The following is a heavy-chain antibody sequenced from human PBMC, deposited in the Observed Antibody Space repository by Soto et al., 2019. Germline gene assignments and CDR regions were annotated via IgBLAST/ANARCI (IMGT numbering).Heavy chain of an antibody. Sequence: QVQLVQSGAEVKKPGSSVKVSCKASGGTFSTSTFTWVRQAPGQGLEWMGRTIPILDVADYAQDFQGRVTITAXKTTXTXHMELTTLTSKDTAVYYCARDSPIGSTYSGYDAIDSWGQGTLVTVSS. V-gene: IGHV1-69*08. D-gene: IGHD5-12*01. CDR1: GGTFSTST. CDR3: ARDSPIGSTYSGYDAIDS. J-gene: IGHJ4*02. CDR2: TIPILDVA.